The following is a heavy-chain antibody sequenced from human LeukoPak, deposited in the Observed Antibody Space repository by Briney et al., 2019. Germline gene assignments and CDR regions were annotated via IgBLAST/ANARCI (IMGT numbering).Heavy chain of an antibody. CDR3: ARDRIGYCSSTSCHEPGY. V-gene: IGHV1-18*04. Sequence: ASVKVSCKASGYTFTSYGISWVRQAPGQGLEWMGWISAYNGNTNYAQKLQGRVTMTTDTSTSTAYMELRSLRSVDTAVYYCARDRIGYCSSTSCHEPGYWGQGTLVTVSS. CDR1: GYTFTSYG. CDR2: ISAYNGNT. J-gene: IGHJ4*02. D-gene: IGHD2-2*01.